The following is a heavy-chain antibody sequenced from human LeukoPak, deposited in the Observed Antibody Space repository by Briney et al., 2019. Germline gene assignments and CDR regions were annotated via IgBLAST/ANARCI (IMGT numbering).Heavy chain of an antibody. CDR3: ARNWAVNWFAP. CDR2: INQDGREK. V-gene: IGHV3-7*01. D-gene: IGHD3-16*01. Sequence: GGSLRLSCAASGFTFSEFWMTWVRQAQGQGLERVANINQDGREKYYLDSVKGRFTISRDNAKSSLFLQMTSLRAEDTAVYYCARNWAVNWFAPWGQGTLVTVSS. J-gene: IGHJ5*02. CDR1: GFTFSEFW.